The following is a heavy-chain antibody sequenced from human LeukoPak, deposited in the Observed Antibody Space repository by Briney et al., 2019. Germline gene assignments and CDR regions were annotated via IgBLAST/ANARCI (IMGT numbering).Heavy chain of an antibody. J-gene: IGHJ4*02. Sequence: GGSLRLSCAASGFTFSNYWMSWVRQAPGKGLEWVANIKQDGSEKYYLDSVKGRFTISRDNTENSLYLQMNSLRAEDTAVYYCARAGSGLGHYYFDYWGQGTLVTVSS. CDR3: ARAGSGLGHYYFDY. V-gene: IGHV3-7*01. D-gene: IGHD1-14*01. CDR2: IKQDGSEK. CDR1: GFTFSNYW.